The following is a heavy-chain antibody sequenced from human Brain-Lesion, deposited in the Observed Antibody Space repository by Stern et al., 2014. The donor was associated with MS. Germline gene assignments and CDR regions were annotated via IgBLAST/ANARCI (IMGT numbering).Heavy chain of an antibody. V-gene: IGHV4-61*02. CDR2: IFNSGST. J-gene: IGHJ6*02. CDR3: ARGRGASGVQNYATDV. CDR1: SSGGYY. Sequence: SSGGYYWSWIRQPAGKGLEWIGRIFNSGSTSYNPSLKSRVTISIDTSKNPISLRLNSMTAADTAVYYRARGRGASGVQNYATDVWGQGTTVIVSS.